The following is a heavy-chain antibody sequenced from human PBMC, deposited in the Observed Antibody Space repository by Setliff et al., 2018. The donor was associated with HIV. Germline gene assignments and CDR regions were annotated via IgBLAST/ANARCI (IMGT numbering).Heavy chain of an antibody. Sequence: GGSLRLSCAASGFTFSSYWVHWVRQAPGKGLVWVSRINSDGSSTSYADSVKGRFTISRDNAKNTLYLQMNSLRAEDTAVYYCARGKIVVVPAAMRPFDYWGQGTLVTVSS. CDR1: GFTFSSYW. CDR3: ARGKIVVVPAAMRPFDY. D-gene: IGHD2-2*01. V-gene: IGHV3-74*01. J-gene: IGHJ4*02. CDR2: INSDGSST.